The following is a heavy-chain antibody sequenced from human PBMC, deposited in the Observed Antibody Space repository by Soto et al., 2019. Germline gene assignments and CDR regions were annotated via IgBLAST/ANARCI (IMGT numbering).Heavy chain of an antibody. CDR3: ARDVRFLEWSYGMDV. D-gene: IGHD3-3*01. J-gene: IGHJ6*02. CDR1: GYTFTSYY. CDR2: INPSGGST. Sequence: GASVKVSCKASGYTFTSYYMHWVRQAPGQGLEWMGIINPSGGSTSYAQKFQGRVTMTRDTSTSTDYMELSSLRSEDTAVYYCARDVRFLEWSYGMDVWGQGTTVTVSS. V-gene: IGHV1-46*01.